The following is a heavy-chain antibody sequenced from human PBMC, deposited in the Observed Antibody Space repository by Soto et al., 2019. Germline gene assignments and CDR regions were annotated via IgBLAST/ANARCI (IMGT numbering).Heavy chain of an antibody. CDR2: INTNTGNP. D-gene: IGHD3-3*01. J-gene: IGHJ6*02. Sequence: QVQLVQSGSELKKPGASVKVSCKASGYTFTSYAMNWVRQAPGQGLEWMGWINTNTGNPTYAQCFTGRFVFSLVTSVSTVYLEICSLKAEDTAVYYCARVSGITIFGVVIPGYYYGMDVWGQGTTVTVSS. CDR1: GYTFTSYA. V-gene: IGHV7-4-1*01. CDR3: ARVSGITIFGVVIPGYYYGMDV.